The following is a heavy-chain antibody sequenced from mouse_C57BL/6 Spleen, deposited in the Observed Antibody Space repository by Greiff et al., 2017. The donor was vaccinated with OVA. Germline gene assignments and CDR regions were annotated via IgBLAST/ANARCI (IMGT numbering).Heavy chain of an antibody. D-gene: IGHD3-3*01. CDR1: GYTFTDYY. CDR3: ARGTWYFDV. J-gene: IGHJ1*03. Sequence: QVQLQQSGAELVRPGASVKLSCKASGYTFTDYYINWVKQRPGQGLEWIARIYPGSGNTYYNEKLKGKATLTAEKSSSTAYMQLSSLTSEDSAVYFCARGTWYFDVWGTGTTVTVSS. CDR2: IYPGSGNT. V-gene: IGHV1-76*01.